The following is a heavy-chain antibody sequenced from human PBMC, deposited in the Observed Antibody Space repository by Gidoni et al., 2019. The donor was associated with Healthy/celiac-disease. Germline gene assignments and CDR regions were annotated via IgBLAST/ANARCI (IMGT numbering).Heavy chain of an antibody. V-gene: IGHV3-7*03. CDR3: ARDGIVVVVAAVVNFFDY. Sequence: EVQLVESGGGLVQPGGSLRLSCAASGFTFSSYWMSWVRQAPGKGLEWGANIKQDGSEKYYVDSVKGRFTISRDNAKNSLYLQMNSLRAEDTAVYYCARDGIVVVVAAVVNFFDYWGQGTLVTVSS. D-gene: IGHD2-15*01. CDR2: IKQDGSEK. J-gene: IGHJ4*02. CDR1: GFTFSSYW.